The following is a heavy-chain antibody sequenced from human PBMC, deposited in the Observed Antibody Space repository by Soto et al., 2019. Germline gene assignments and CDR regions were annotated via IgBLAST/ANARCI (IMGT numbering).Heavy chain of an antibody. Sequence: KASETLSLTCSVSGYSVSGSDYYWAWIRQPPGKGLEWIGSMLYSGLTYYNPSLKSRVTLSVDTSKNQFSVRLNSVTASDTAVYYCAPLTVSLSGPYGIHVWGQGTTVTVSS. D-gene: IGHD2-15*01. CDR2: MLYSGLT. V-gene: IGHV4-39*01. CDR3: APLTVSLSGPYGIHV. J-gene: IGHJ6*02. CDR1: GYSVSGSDYY.